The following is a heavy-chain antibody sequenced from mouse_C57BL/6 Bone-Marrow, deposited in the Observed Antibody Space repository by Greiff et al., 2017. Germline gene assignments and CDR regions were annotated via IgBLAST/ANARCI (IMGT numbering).Heavy chain of an antibody. Sequence: EVMLVESGGGLVKPGGSLKLSCAASGFTFSDYGMHWVRQAPEKGLEWVAYISSGSSTIYYADTVKGRFTISRDNAKNTLFLQMTMLRSEDTAIYYCAASVAHWYFYFWGTGTTVTVSS. V-gene: IGHV5-17*01. J-gene: IGHJ1*03. CDR3: AASVAHWYFYF. CDR1: GFTFSDYG. D-gene: IGHD6-1*01. CDR2: ISSGSSTI.